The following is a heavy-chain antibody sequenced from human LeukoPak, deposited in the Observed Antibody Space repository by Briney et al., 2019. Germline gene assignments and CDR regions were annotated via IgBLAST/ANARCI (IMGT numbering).Heavy chain of an antibody. CDR3: ARDRGKDYFDS. V-gene: IGHV3-30*02. D-gene: IGHD4-23*01. CDR2: VRNDGSDT. Sequence: GPSLRLSCTTSGLTFTSHGFHWLRQVVGKRLEWVAFVRNDGSDTYHANSVKGRFSSSRDDSKNTLYLQLNSLRPEDTAIYYCARDRGKDYFDSWGQGTQVTVSS. J-gene: IGHJ4*02. CDR1: GLTFTSHG.